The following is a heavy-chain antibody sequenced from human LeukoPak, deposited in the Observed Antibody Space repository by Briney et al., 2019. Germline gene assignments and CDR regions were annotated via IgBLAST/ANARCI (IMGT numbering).Heavy chain of an antibody. CDR2: IYHSGST. CDR3: ARSGYCSGGSCYYFDY. V-gene: IGHV4-34*01. J-gene: IGHJ4*02. Sequence: SETLSLTCAVYGGSFSGYYWSWIRQPPGKGLEWIGEIYHSGSTNYNPSLKSRVTISVDTSKNQFSLKLSSVTAADTAVYYCARSGYCSGGSCYYFDYWGQVTLVTVSS. D-gene: IGHD2-15*01. CDR1: GGSFSGYY.